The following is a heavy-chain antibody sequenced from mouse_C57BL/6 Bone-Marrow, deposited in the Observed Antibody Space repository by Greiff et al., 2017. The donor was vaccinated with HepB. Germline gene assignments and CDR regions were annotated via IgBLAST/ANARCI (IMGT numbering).Heavy chain of an antibody. CDR3: ARNGYYVYWYFDV. V-gene: IGHV1-61*01. CDR1: GYTFTSYW. J-gene: IGHJ1*03. D-gene: IGHD2-3*01. CDR2: IYPSDSET. Sequence: VKLMEPGAELVRPGSSVKLSCKASGYTFTSYWMDWVKQRPGQGLEWIGNIYPSDSETHYNQKFKDKATLTVDKSSSTAYMQLSSLTSEDSAVYYCARNGYYVYWYFDVWGRGTTVTVSS.